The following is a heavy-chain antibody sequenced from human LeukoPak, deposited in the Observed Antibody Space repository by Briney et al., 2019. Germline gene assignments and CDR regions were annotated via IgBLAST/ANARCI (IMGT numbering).Heavy chain of an antibody. Sequence: ASVTVSCKASGYTFTGYYMHWVRQAPGQGLEWMGWINPNSGGTNYAQKLQGRVTMTREPSISTAYMELSRLRSDDTAVYYCARDGLDIVVVPAARGGFDPWGQGTLVTVSS. CDR1: GYTFTGYY. V-gene: IGHV1-2*02. D-gene: IGHD2-2*01. CDR2: INPNSGGT. J-gene: IGHJ5*02. CDR3: ARDGLDIVVVPAARGGFDP.